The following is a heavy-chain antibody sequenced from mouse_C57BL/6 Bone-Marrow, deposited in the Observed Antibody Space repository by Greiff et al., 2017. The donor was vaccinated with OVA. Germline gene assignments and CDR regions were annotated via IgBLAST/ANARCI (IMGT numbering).Heavy chain of an antibody. D-gene: IGHD2-4*01. CDR3: ARRFYDYPYYFDY. V-gene: IGHV5-17*01. CDR2: ISSGSSTI. J-gene: IGHJ2*01. Sequence: DVQLVESGGGLVKPGGSLKLSCAASGFTFSDYGMHWVRQAPEKGLEWVAYISSGSSTIYYADTVKGRFTISRDNAKNTLFLQMTSLRSEDTAMYYCARRFYDYPYYFDYWGQGTTLTVSS. CDR1: GFTFSDYG.